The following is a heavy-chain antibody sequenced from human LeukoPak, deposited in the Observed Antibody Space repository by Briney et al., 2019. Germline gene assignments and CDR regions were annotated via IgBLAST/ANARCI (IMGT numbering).Heavy chain of an antibody. V-gene: IGHV3-7*01. CDR2: IKQDGSEK. Sequence: GGSLRLSCAASGFTFSSYWMSWVRQAPGKGLEWVANIKQDGSEKYYVDSVKGRFTISRDNAKNSLYLRMNSLRAEDTAVYYCARGSIWFGELYGDYWGQGTLVTVSS. J-gene: IGHJ4*02. D-gene: IGHD3-10*01. CDR1: GFTFSSYW. CDR3: ARGSIWFGELYGDY.